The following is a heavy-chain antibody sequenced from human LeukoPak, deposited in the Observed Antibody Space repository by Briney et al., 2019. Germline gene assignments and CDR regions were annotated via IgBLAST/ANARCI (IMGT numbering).Heavy chain of an antibody. J-gene: IGHJ5*02. Sequence: ASVKVSCKASGYTFTSYGINWVRQATGQGLEWLGWMNPNSGNTGYAQKFQGRVTMTRNISVSTAYMELSSLTSEDTAVYYCARNPQFGGTFDPWGQGTLVTVSS. V-gene: IGHV1-8*01. D-gene: IGHD3-16*01. CDR3: ARNPQFGGTFDP. CDR2: MNPNSGNT. CDR1: GYTFTSYG.